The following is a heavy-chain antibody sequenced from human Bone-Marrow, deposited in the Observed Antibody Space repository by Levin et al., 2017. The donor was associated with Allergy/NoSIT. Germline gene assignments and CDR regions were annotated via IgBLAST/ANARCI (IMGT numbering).Heavy chain of an antibody. D-gene: IGHD3-22*01. CDR2: SWFDGSRT. J-gene: IGHJ4*02. CDR3: ARDAGDDTAGYYFDS. Sequence: GESLKISCAASGFTFSAYVIHWVRQAPGKGLEWVALSWFDGSRTHYADSVRGRFTISRDNSRNTLHLQMNSLRVEDTAVYYCARDAGDDTAGYYFDSWGQGTLVTVSS. V-gene: IGHV3-33*01. CDR1: GFTFSAYV.